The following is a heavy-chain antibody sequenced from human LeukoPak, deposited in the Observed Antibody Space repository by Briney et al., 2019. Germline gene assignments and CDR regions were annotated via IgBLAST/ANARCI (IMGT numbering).Heavy chain of an antibody. CDR1: GFTFSNYA. CDR3: AKDLTSRNYYGSGSYDFDY. Sequence: QPGGSLRLSCAASGFTFSNYAMSWVRQAPGKGLEWVSTISGFDPGTYYADSVGGRFTISRDNSKNTLFLRMNSLRAEDTAVYYCAKDLTSRNYYGSGSYDFDYWGQGTLVTVSS. D-gene: IGHD3-10*01. J-gene: IGHJ4*02. CDR2: ISGFDPGT. V-gene: IGHV3-23*01.